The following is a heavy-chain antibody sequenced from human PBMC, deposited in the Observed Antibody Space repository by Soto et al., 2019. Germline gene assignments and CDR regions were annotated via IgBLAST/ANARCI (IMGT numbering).Heavy chain of an antibody. CDR2: INPSGGST. CDR1: GYTFTSYY. Sequence: GASVKVSCKASGYTFTSYYMHWVRQAPGQGLEWMGIINPSGGSTSYAQKLQGRVTMTRDTSTSKDYIELSSLKSEDTAVNYCARDPSVTTFWSGAFDIWGQGTMVTVSS. J-gene: IGHJ3*02. D-gene: IGHD4-4*01. CDR3: ARDPSVTTFWSGAFDI. V-gene: IGHV1-46*01.